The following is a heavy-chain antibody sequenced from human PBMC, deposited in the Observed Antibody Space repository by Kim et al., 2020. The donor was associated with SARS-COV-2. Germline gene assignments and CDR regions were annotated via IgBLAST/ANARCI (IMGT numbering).Heavy chain of an antibody. Sequence: SETLSLTCTVSGASISSSNYYWGWIRQPPGKGLEWIGIIYYSGSTYYNPSLKSRVTISVDTSRNQFSLKLSSVTAADTAVYYCGRLYGSYLDYWGQGNLVTVSS. J-gene: IGHJ4*02. D-gene: IGHD1-26*01. V-gene: IGHV4-39*01. CDR2: IYYSGST. CDR1: GASISSSNYY. CDR3: GRLYGSYLDY.